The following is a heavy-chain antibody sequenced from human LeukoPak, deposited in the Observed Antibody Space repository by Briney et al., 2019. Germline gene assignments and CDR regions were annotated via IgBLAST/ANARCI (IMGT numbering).Heavy chain of an antibody. V-gene: IGHV4-59*01. CDR1: GGSISSYY. D-gene: IGHD3-10*01. CDR2: IYDSGST. J-gene: IGHJ4*02. CDR3: ARGALLWFGERMEYYFDY. Sequence: PSETLSLTCTVSGGSISSYYWSWIRQPPGKGLEWIVHIYDSGSTNYNPSLKSRVTLSVDTSKNQFSLKLSSMTAADTAVYYCARGALLWFGERMEYYFDYWGQGTLLTVSS.